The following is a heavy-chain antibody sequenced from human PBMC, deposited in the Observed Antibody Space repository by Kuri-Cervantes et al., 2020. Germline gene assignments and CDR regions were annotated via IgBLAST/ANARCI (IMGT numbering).Heavy chain of an antibody. CDR1: GYTFTSYD. V-gene: IGHV1-8*01. Sequence: ASVKVSCKASGYTFTSYDINWVRQATGQGLEWMRWMNPNSGNTGYAQKFQGRVTMTRNTSISTAYMELSSLRSEDTAVYYCARSQSPHWYYYDSSGYFVFDYWGQGTLVTVSS. D-gene: IGHD3-22*01. J-gene: IGHJ4*02. CDR2: MNPNSGNT. CDR3: ARSQSPHWYYYDSSGYFVFDY.